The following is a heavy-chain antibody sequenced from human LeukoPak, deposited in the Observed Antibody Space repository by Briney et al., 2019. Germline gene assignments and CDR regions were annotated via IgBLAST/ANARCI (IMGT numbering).Heavy chain of an antibody. Sequence: GGSLRLSCAASGFTFSSYAMHWVRQAPGKGLEWVAVISYDGSNKYYADSVKGRFTISRDNSKNTLYLQMNSLRAEDTAVYYCARNTEWELIAPADYWGHGTLVTVSS. D-gene: IGHD1-26*01. J-gene: IGHJ4*01. CDR2: ISYDGSNK. CDR1: GFTFSSYA. V-gene: IGHV3-30-3*01. CDR3: ARNTEWELIAPADY.